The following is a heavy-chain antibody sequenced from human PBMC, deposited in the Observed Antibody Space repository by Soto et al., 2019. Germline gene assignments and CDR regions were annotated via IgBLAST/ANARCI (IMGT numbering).Heavy chain of an antibody. J-gene: IGHJ3*02. D-gene: IGHD5-18*01. V-gene: IGHV1-8*01. Sequence: QVQLVQSGAEVKKPGASVKVSCKASGYTFTSYDINWVRQATGQGLEWMGWMNPNSGNTGYAQKFQGRVTMTRNTSISTADMGLGSLRSEDTAVYYCARVERGYRYGVFKIWGQGTMVTVSS. CDR3: ARVERGYRYGVFKI. CDR2: MNPNSGNT. CDR1: GYTFTSYD.